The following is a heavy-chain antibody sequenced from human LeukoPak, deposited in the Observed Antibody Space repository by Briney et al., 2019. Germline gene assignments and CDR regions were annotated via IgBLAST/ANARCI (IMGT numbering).Heavy chain of an antibody. CDR1: GHTFTSYY. CDR2: IDPSGGST. Sequence: GASVKVSCKASGHTFTSYYMNWVRQAPGQGLEWMGIIDPSGGSTSYAQKFQGRVTMTSDTSTSTVYMELSRLRSDDTAVYYCARDTQNAFDIWGQGTMVTVSS. J-gene: IGHJ3*02. CDR3: ARDTQNAFDI. V-gene: IGHV1-46*01.